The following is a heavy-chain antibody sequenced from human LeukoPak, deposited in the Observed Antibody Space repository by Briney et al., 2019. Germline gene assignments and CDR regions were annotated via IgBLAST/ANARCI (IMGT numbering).Heavy chain of an antibody. V-gene: IGHV3-66*01. D-gene: IGHD3-9*01. CDR2: IYGGGTT. CDR1: GFTVSKDY. Sequence: GGSLRLSCAGSGFTVSKDYMTWVRQAPGRGLECVSAIYGGGTTYYADSVKGRFTISRESSSNTLHLQMNSLRAEDTAVYYCAREARYYDILTGYHNYSGVDVWGQGTTVIVSS. J-gene: IGHJ6*02. CDR3: AREARYYDILTGYHNYSGVDV.